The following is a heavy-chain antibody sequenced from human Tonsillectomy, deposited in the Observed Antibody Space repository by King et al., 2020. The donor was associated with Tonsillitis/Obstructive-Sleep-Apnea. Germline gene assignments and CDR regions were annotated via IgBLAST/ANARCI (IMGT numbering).Heavy chain of an antibody. CDR3: ARDPHNPRGGDLLWFRGSHYFDY. Sequence: VQLVQSGAEVKKPGASVKVSCKASGYTFTSYYMHWVRQAPGQGLEWMGIINPSGGSTSYAQKFKGRVTMTRDTSTSTVYMELSSLRSEDTAVYYCARDPHNPRGGDLLWFRGSHYFDYWGQGTLVTVSS. D-gene: IGHD3-10*01. CDR1: GYTFTSYY. J-gene: IGHJ4*02. V-gene: IGHV1-46*01. CDR2: INPSGGST.